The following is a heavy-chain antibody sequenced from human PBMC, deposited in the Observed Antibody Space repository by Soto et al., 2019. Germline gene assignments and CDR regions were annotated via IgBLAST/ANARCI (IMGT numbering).Heavy chain of an antibody. CDR3: ARAARSWNDFGWFDP. Sequence: GGSLRLSCAASGFTFSSYAMHWVRQAPGKGLEWVAVISYDGSNKYYADSVKGRFTISRDNSKNTLYLQMNSLRAEDTAVYYCARAARSWNDFGWFDPWGQGTLVTVSS. D-gene: IGHD1-1*01. CDR1: GFTFSSYA. V-gene: IGHV3-30-3*01. J-gene: IGHJ5*02. CDR2: ISYDGSNK.